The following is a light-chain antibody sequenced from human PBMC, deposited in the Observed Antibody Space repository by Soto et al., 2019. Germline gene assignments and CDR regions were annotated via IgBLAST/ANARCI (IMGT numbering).Light chain of an antibody. CDR2: GAS. CDR1: QNVGTN. J-gene: IGKJ4*01. Sequence: TELTQSPATLSISPGERATLSYRASQNVGTNLAWYQQKPGQAPRLLIYGASTRATGVPARFSGSGSGTEFILTISSLQSEDFATFYCQHFNNWPPELTFGGGTKVDIK. CDR3: QHFNNWPPELT. V-gene: IGKV3-15*01.